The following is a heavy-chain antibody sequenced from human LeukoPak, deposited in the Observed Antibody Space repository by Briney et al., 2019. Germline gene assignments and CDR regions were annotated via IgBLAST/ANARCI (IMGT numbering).Heavy chain of an antibody. J-gene: IGHJ4*02. CDR2: ISGSGGST. D-gene: IGHD3-9*01. V-gene: IGHV3-23*01. Sequence: QSGGSLRLSCAASGFTFSSYAMSWVRQAPGKGLEWVSAISGSGGSTYYADSVKGRFTISRDNSKNTLYLQMNSLRAEDTAVYYCAKIEIGILTGSAFDYWGQGTLVTVSS. CDR3: AKIEIGILTGSAFDY. CDR1: GFTFSSYA.